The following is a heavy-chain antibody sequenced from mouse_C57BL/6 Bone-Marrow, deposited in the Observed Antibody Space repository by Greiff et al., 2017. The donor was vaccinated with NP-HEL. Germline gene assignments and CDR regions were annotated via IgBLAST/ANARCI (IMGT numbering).Heavy chain of an antibody. CDR1: GFSFNTYA. CDR2: IRSKSNNYAT. V-gene: IGHV10-1*01. Sequence: EVKLMESGGGLVQPKGSLKLSCAASGFSFNTYAMNWVRQAPGKGLEWVARIRSKSNNYATYYADSVKDRFTISRDDSESMLYLQMNNLKTEDTAMYYCVSPSAYYSNYGFAYWGQGTLVTVSA. D-gene: IGHD2-5*01. CDR3: VSPSAYYSNYGFAY. J-gene: IGHJ3*01.